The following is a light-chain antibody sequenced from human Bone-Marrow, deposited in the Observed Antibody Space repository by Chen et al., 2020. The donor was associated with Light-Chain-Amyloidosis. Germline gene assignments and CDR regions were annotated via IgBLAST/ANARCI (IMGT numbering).Light chain of an antibody. Sequence: NFMLTPLHSVSESPGKTVIISCTRSSGSSATSYVQWYQQRTGSSRTTVIYEDDQRPSGVPDRCSGSIDRSSNSASLTISGLKSEDEADYYCQSYQGSSQGVFGGGTKLTVL. CDR3: QSYQGSSQGV. J-gene: IGLJ3*02. CDR1: SGSSATSY. V-gene: IGLV6-57*01. CDR2: EDD.